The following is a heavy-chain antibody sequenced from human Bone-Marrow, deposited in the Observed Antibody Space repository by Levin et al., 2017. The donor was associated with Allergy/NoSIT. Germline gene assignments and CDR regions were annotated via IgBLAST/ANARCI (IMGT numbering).Heavy chain of an antibody. Sequence: PPGGSLRLSCAASGFTFSNSWMSWVRQAPGKGLEWVANIKEDGSEKYYVDSVKGRFTISRDNAKNSLYVQMNSLRAEDPAVYYCARAQFRRATIGARWFDPWGQGTLVTVSS. V-gene: IGHV3-7*01. CDR2: IKEDGSEK. CDR3: ARAQFRRATIGARWFDP. CDR1: GFTFSNSW. D-gene: IGHD5-24*01. J-gene: IGHJ5*02.